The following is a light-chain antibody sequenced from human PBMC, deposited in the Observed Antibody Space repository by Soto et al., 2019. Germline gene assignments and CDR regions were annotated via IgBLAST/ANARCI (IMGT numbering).Light chain of an antibody. V-gene: IGLV2-8*01. J-gene: IGLJ1*01. CDR1: RSDVAVYNY. CDR3: CSYAGSNNFV. Sequence: QSALTQPPSASGSPGQSVTVSCTGTRSDVAVYNYVSWYRQHPDKAPKLLIYEVNKRPSGVPDRFSGSKSGNTASLTVSGLQPEDEADYYCCSYAGSNNFVFGTGTKVTVL. CDR2: EVN.